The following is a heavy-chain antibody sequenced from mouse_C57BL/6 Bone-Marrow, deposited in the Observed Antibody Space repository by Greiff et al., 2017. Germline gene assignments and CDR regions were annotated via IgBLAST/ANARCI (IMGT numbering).Heavy chain of an antibody. CDR3: TAAAFYGSRPSYFDY. V-gene: IGHV14-1*01. D-gene: IGHD1-1*01. CDR1: GFNIKDYY. CDR2: IDPEDGDT. J-gene: IGHJ2*01. Sequence: EVQLQQSGAELVRPGASVKLSCTASGFNIKDYYMHWVKQRPEQGLEWIGRIDPEDGDTAYAPKFQGKATMTADTSSNPAYLQLSSLTSEDTAVYYCTAAAFYGSRPSYFDYGGQGTTLTVSS.